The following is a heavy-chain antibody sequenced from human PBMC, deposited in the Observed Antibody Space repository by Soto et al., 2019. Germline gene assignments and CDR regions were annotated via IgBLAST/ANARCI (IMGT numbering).Heavy chain of an antibody. J-gene: IGHJ3*02. V-gene: IGHV3-53*01. CDR3: ARDRRGGAIDAFDI. CDR1: GFTVSSNY. D-gene: IGHD2-2*02. CDR2: IYSGGST. Sequence: PGGSLRLSCAASGFTVSSNYMTWVRQAPGKGLEWVSVIYSGGSTYYADSVKGRFTISRDNSKNTLYLQMNSLRAEDTAVYYCARDRRGGAIDAFDIWGQGTMVTVSS.